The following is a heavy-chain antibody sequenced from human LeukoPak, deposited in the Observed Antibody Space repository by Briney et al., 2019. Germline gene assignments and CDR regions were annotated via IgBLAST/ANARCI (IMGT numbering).Heavy chain of an antibody. D-gene: IGHD2-15*01. CDR2: INHSGST. CDR3: ARGCGYSSGGSCYFDY. Sequence: SETLSLTCAVYGGSFSGYYWSWIRQPPGKGLEWIGEINHSGSTNYNPSLKSRVTISVDTSKNQFSLKLSSVTAADTAVYYCARGCGYSSGGSCYFDYWGQGTLVTVSS. V-gene: IGHV4-34*01. J-gene: IGHJ4*02. CDR1: GGSFSGYY.